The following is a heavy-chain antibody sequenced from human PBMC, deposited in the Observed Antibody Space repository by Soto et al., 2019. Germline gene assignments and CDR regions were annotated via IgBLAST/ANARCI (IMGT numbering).Heavy chain of an antibody. D-gene: IGHD2-21*01. V-gene: IGHV4-4*02. Sequence: SETLSLTCAVSGGSISSSHWWSWVRQPPGTGLEWIGEIYHSGSTNYHPFLKSRVTISEDKHKNQFSLKLSSVTAADTAVYYCATSTRRRLLAPDHWGQGTLVTVSS. CDR1: GGSISSSHW. CDR3: ATSTRRRLLAPDH. J-gene: IGHJ4*02. CDR2: IYHSGST.